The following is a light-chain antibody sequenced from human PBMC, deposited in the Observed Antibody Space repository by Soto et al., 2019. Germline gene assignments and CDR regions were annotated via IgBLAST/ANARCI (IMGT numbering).Light chain of an antibody. CDR3: QQRSNWPRT. CDR1: QSVSSY. CDR2: DAS. Sequence: EIVLTQSPATLSLSPGERATLSCGASQSVSSYLAWYQQKPGQAPRLLIYDASNRATGIPARLSGSGSGTDFTLTISSLEPEDFAVYYCQQRSNWPRTFGQGTKVDIK. V-gene: IGKV3-11*01. J-gene: IGKJ1*01.